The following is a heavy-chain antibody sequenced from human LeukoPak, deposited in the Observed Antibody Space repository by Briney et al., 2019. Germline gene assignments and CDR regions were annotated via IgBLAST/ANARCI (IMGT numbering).Heavy chain of an antibody. D-gene: IGHD3-16*02. CDR1: GFTFNTYG. V-gene: IGHV3-30*02. J-gene: IGHJ4*02. CDR3: ARDRWTFGGVIEY. Sequence: GGSLRLSCAASGFTFNTYGIHWVRQAPGKGLEWVAFIRYDGSIKYYADSVKGRFTISRDNAKNSLYLQMNSLRAEDTAVYYCARDRWTFGGVIEYWGQGTLVTVSS. CDR2: IRYDGSIK.